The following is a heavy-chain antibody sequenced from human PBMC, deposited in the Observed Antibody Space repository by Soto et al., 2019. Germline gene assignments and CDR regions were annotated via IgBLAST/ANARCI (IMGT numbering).Heavy chain of an antibody. CDR2: IYYSGTT. CDR1: CGSITNYL. V-gene: IGHV4-59*01. D-gene: IGHD3-10*01. Sequence: SETLSLTCTVSCGSITNYLWSWLRQSPGKGLEWIGCIYYSGTTNYNPSLMSRVTISVDTPNNHFSLKLTSVTAADTAVYYCARVYGSGSLTNWFDPWGRGTLVTVSS. J-gene: IGHJ5*02. CDR3: ARVYGSGSLTNWFDP.